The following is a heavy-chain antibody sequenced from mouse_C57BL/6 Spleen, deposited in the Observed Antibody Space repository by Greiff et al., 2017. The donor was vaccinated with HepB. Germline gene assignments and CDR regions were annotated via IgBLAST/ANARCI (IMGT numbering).Heavy chain of an antibody. V-gene: IGHV1-82*01. J-gene: IGHJ4*01. CDR1: GYAFSSSW. D-gene: IGHD3-1*01. CDR3: ASSGARLYAMDY. CDR2: IYPGDGDT. Sequence: VQLQQSGPELVKPGASVKISCKASGYAFSSSWMNWVKQRPGKGLEWIGRIYPGDGDTNYNGKFKGKATLTADKSSSPSSMQLSSLTSEDSAVYFCASSGARLYAMDYWGQGTSVTVSS.